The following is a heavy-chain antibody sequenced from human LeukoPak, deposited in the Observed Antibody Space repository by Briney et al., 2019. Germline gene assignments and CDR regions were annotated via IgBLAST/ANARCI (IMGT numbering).Heavy chain of an antibody. Sequence: PGGSLRLSCDASGFTVNSYAMNWVRQAPGKELEWVSVISASGDNTYYADSVEGRFTISRDDSKNTVYLQMNSLRADDTDVYHCAKGGRRHYGDYVAFWGQGTLVTVSS. J-gene: IGHJ4*02. CDR1: GFTVNSYA. CDR2: ISASGDNT. CDR3: AKGGRRHYGDYVAF. V-gene: IGHV3-23*01. D-gene: IGHD4-17*01.